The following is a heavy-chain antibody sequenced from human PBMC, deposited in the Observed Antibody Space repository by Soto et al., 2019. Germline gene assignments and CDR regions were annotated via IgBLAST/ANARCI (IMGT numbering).Heavy chain of an antibody. CDR2: ISSSSSYT. CDR1: GFTFSSYT. Sequence: EVQLMESGGGLVKPGGSLRLSCAASGFTFSSYTMIWVRQAPGKGLEWVSSISSSSSYTYYADSVKGRITISRDNAKNSLSLQMNGLRAEDTAGYYCARFGYTREAHWGQGTMVTVSS. CDR3: ARFGYTREAH. V-gene: IGHV3-21*01. D-gene: IGHD5-12*01. J-gene: IGHJ4*02.